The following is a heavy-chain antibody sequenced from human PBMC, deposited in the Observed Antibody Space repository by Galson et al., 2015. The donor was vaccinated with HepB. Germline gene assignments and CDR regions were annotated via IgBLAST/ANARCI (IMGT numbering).Heavy chain of an antibody. V-gene: IGHV3-49*03. CDR3: TSFGGYSYGYLDY. Sequence: SLRLSCAASGFTFGDYAMSWFRQAPGKGLEWVGFIRSKAYGGTTEYAASVKGRFTISRDDSKSIAYLQMNSLKTGDTAVYYCTSFGGYSYGYLDYWGQGTLVTVSS. J-gene: IGHJ4*02. CDR2: IRSKAYGGTT. D-gene: IGHD5-18*01. CDR1: GFTFGDYA.